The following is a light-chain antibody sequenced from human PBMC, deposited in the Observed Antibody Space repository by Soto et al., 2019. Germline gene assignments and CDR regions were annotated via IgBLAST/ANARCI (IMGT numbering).Light chain of an antibody. CDR1: QDIANF. CDR3: QQYDILPPS. V-gene: IGKV1-33*01. J-gene: IGKJ2*01. CDR2: SAS. Sequence: DIPMTQAPSSLSASVGDRVTITCQASQDIANFLVWYQQKPGKAPKLLIYSASNLEAGVPSRFSGSGSGTDFTFTISSLQPEDVATYYCQQYDILPPSFGQGTKLEIK.